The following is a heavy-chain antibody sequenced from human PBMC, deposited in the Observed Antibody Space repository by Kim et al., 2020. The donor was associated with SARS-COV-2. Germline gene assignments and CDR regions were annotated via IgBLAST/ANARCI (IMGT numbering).Heavy chain of an antibody. CDR2: IRSKAYGGTT. J-gene: IGHJ4*02. CDR1: GFTFGDYA. CDR3: TRDLARLHVT. D-gene: IGHD3-16*01. Sequence: GGSLRLSCTASGFTFGDYAMSWVRQAPGKGLEWVGFIRSKAYGGTTEYAASVKGRFTISRDDSKSIAYLQMNSLKTEDTAVYYCTRDLARLHVTWGQGTLVTVSS. V-gene: IGHV3-49*04.